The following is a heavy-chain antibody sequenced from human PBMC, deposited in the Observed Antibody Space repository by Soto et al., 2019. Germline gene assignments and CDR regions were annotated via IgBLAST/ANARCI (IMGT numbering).Heavy chain of an antibody. CDR2: IYYSGST. Sequence: SETLSLTCTVSGGSISSGGYYWSWIRQHPGKGLEWIGYIYYSGSTYYNPSLKSRVTISVDTSKNQFSLKLSSVTAADTAVYHCAKDRSDIPTYGVDVWGQGTTVTVSS. CDR1: GGSISSGGYY. CDR3: AKDRSDIPTYGVDV. V-gene: IGHV4-31*03. J-gene: IGHJ6*02. D-gene: IGHD1-1*01.